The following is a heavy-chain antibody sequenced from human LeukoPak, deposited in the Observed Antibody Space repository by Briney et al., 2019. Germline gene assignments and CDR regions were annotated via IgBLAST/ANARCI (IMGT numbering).Heavy chain of an antibody. CDR3: ARGGLISFLVAVGATTLDY. V-gene: IGHV1-46*01. CDR2: INPSGGST. J-gene: IGHJ4*02. CDR1: GYTFTSYY. D-gene: IGHD1-26*01. Sequence: ASVKVSCKASGYTFTSYYMHWVRQAPGQGLEWMGIINPSGGSTSYAQKFQGRGTMTRDTSTSTVYMELSSLRSEDTAVYYCARGGLISFLVAVGATTLDYWGQGTLVTVSS.